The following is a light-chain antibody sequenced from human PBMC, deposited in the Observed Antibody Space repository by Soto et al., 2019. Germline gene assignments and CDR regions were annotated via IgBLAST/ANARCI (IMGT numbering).Light chain of an antibody. CDR2: GAS. Sequence: EIMMTQSPATLSVSPGERATLSCRASQSVSSNLAWYQQKPGQAPRLLIYGASTRATGIPARFSGSGSGTEFTLTISSLQSEDFAVYYCQQSNDSPRTFGQGTKVEIK. V-gene: IGKV3-15*01. CDR3: QQSNDSPRT. J-gene: IGKJ1*01. CDR1: QSVSSN.